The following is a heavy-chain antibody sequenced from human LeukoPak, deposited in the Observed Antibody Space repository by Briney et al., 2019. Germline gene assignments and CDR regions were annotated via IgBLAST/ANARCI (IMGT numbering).Heavy chain of an antibody. CDR1: GFTFDDYA. Sequence: GGSLRLSCAASGFTFDDYAMHWVRQAPGKGLKWVSLISGDGGSTYYADSVKGRFTISRDNSKNSLYLQMNSLRTEDTALYYCAKDHYDSSPNYFDYWGQGTLVTVSS. D-gene: IGHD3-22*01. V-gene: IGHV3-43*02. J-gene: IGHJ4*02. CDR2: ISGDGGST. CDR3: AKDHYDSSPNYFDY.